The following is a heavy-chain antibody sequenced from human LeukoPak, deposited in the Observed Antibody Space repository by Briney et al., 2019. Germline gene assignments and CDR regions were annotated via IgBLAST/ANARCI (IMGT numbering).Heavy chain of an antibody. CDR3: AKDRYSSSSYFSDY. CDR2: ISSSGSTI. J-gene: IGHJ4*02. CDR1: GFTFSSYE. D-gene: IGHD6-13*01. V-gene: IGHV3-48*03. Sequence: GGSLRLSCAASGFTFSSYEMNWVRQAPGKGLEWVSYISSSGSTIYYADSVKGRFTISRDNAKNSLYLQMNSLRAEDTAVYYCAKDRYSSSSYFSDYWGQGTLVTVSS.